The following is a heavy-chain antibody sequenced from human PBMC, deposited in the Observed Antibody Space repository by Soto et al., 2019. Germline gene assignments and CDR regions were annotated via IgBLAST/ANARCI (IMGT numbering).Heavy chain of an antibody. CDR1: GFTFSSYA. J-gene: IGHJ6*02. Sequence: PGGSLRLSCAASGFTFSSYAMSWVRQAPGKGLEWVSVISGSGGSTYYADSVKGRFTISRDNSKNTLYLQMNSLRAEDTAVYYCAKYQIDGLVYYGMDVWGQGTTVTVSS. CDR3: AKYQIDGLVYYGMDV. CDR2: ISGSGGST. V-gene: IGHV3-23*01. D-gene: IGHD6-19*01.